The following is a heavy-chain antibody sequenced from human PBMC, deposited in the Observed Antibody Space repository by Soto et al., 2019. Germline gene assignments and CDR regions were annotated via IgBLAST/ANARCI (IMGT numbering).Heavy chain of an antibody. J-gene: IGHJ4*02. CDR3: ARGQVTGYCSGGSCHIDY. CDR2: IYHSGST. CDR1: GGSISSGGYY. D-gene: IGHD2-15*01. Sequence: QVQLQESGPGLVKPSQTLALTCTVSGGSISSGGYYWSWIRQHAGKGLEWIGYIYHSGSTYYNPSLKSRVTISVDTSKNQFSLKLSSVTAADTAVYYCARGQVTGYCSGGSCHIDYWGQGTLVTVSS. V-gene: IGHV4-31*03.